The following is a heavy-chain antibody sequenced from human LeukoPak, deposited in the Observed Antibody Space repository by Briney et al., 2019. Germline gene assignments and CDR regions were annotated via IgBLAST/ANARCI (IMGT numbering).Heavy chain of an antibody. CDR3: ARDKEGDLVLDY. CDR2: ISRSSSDT. J-gene: IGHJ4*02. Sequence: GGSLRLSCEASGFIFSNYAMTWVRQGPGKGLEWVSAISRSSSDTHYADSVEGRFTISRDNSKNTLYLQMNSLRTEDTAMYYCARDKEGDLVLDYWGQGTLVTVSS. CDR1: GFIFSNYA. V-gene: IGHV3-23*01. D-gene: IGHD6-6*01.